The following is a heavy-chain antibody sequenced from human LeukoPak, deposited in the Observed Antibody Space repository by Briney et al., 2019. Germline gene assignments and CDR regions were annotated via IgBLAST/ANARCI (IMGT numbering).Heavy chain of an antibody. J-gene: IGHJ4*02. CDR2: ITNGGLNT. CDR3: AAKMTL. CDR1: GLTFSDYA. Sequence: GGSLRLSCVASGLTFSDYAMSWVRQAPGTGLEWVSGITNGGLNTYYADSVKGRFTISKDNSKNTLFRQMVSLRGDDTAVYYCAAKMTLGGQGTLVTVAS. D-gene: IGHD4/OR15-4a*01. V-gene: IGHV3-23*01.